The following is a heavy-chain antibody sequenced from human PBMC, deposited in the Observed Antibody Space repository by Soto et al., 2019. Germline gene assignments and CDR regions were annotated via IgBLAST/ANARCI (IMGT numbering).Heavy chain of an antibody. CDR2: IYHSGST. J-gene: IGHJ4*02. CDR3: ARVPDY. CDR1: GGSFSPNY. V-gene: IGHV4-30-2*01. Sequence: PSETLCLTCTVSGGSFSPNYWSWIRQPPGKGLEWIGYIYHSGSTYYNPSLKSRVTISVDRSKNQFSLKLSSVTAADTAVYYCARVPDYWGQGTLVTVSS.